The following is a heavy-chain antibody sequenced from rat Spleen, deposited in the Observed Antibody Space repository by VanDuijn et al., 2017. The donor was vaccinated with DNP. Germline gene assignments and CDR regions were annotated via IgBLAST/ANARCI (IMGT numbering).Heavy chain of an antibody. J-gene: IGHJ4*01. CDR2: MNKDSSTI. V-gene: IGHV4-2*01. CDR1: GFNFNDYW. CDR3: ARGRLYPHYAMDA. Sequence: DVKLVESGGGLVQPGRSLKLSCAASGFNFNDYWMGWVRQAPGKGLEWIGEMNKDSSTINYTPSLKDKFTISRDNAQNTLYLQMSKLGSEDTAIYYCARGRLYPHYAMDAWGQGTSVTVSS. D-gene: IGHD1-11*01.